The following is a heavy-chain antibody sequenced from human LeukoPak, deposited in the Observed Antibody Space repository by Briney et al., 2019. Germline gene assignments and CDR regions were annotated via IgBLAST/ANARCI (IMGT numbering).Heavy chain of an antibody. J-gene: IGHJ5*02. V-gene: IGHV3-74*01. CDR2: ISTDGSST. CDR1: GFTFSTYW. D-gene: IGHD3-16*01. CDR3: ARTRTLPIAGGFDT. Sequence: GGSLRLSCAASGFTFSTYWMHWVRQAPGTGLVWVSRISTDGSSTDYADSVKGRFTISRENAKNTLYLQMNSLRAEDTAVYYCARTRTLPIAGGFDTWGQGSLVTVSS.